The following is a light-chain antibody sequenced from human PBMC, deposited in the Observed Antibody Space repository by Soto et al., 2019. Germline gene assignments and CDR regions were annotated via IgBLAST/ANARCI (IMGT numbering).Light chain of an antibody. CDR1: QSISTW. CDR3: QHYTSYSGT. J-gene: IGKJ3*01. Sequence: DIQMTQSPSTLSASVGDRVTITCRASQSISTWLAWYQQKPGTAPKLRIYRAPNLEIGVPSTFSGSRSGAEFTLTITSLQPDDLETYYCQHYTSYSGTFGTGTKVDI. CDR2: RAP. V-gene: IGKV1-5*03.